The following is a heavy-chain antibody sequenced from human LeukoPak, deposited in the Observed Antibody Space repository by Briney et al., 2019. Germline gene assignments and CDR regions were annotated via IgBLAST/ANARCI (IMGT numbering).Heavy chain of an antibody. Sequence: GGSLRLSCAASGFTFSTYWMNWVRQAPGQGLGWVSRVNNDGSSTSYADSVKGRFTISRDNTKNTLYLQMNSLRAEDTAVYYCARDLNDLLQNYRSTWYPADYWGQGTLVTVSS. D-gene: IGHD6-13*01. V-gene: IGHV3-74*01. J-gene: IGHJ4*02. CDR3: ARDLNDLLQNYRSTWYPADY. CDR1: GFTFSTYW. CDR2: VNNDGSST.